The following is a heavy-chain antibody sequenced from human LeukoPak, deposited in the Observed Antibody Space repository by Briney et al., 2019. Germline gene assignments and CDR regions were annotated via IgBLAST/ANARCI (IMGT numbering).Heavy chain of an antibody. D-gene: IGHD3/OR15-3a*01. CDR1: GFTFTSSA. J-gene: IGHJ4*02. CDR2: IVVGSGNT. Sequence: ASVKVSCKASGFTFTSSAVQWVRQARGQRLEWIGWIVVGSGNTNYAQKFQERVTITRDMSTSTAYMELSSLRSEDTAVYYCAAAKDSLYYFDYWGQGTLVTVSS. CDR3: AAAKDSLYYFDY. V-gene: IGHV1-58*01.